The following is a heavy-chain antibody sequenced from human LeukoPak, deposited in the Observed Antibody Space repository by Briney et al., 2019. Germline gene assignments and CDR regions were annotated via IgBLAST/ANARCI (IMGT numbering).Heavy chain of an antibody. J-gene: IGHJ4*02. Sequence: SETLSLTCTVSGGSISSYYWSWIRQPPGKGLEWIGEINHSGSTNYNPSLKSRVTISVDTSKNQFSLKLSSVTAADTAVYYCARALVATIGTDYWGQGTLVTVSS. CDR3: ARALVATIGTDY. D-gene: IGHD5-12*01. V-gene: IGHV4-34*01. CDR1: GGSISSYY. CDR2: INHSGST.